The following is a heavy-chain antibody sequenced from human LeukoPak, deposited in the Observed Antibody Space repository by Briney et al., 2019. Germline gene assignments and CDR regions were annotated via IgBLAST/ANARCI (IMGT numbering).Heavy chain of an antibody. D-gene: IGHD2-2*01. V-gene: IGHV3-21*01. Sequence: PGGSLRLSCAASGFTFSSYSMNWVRQAPGKGLEWVSSISSSSYIYYADSVKGRFTISRDNAKNSLYLQMNSLRAEDTAVYYRARGPRQYCSSTSCYLDYWGQGTLVTVSS. CDR3: ARGPRQYCSSTSCYLDY. J-gene: IGHJ4*02. CDR1: GFTFSSYS. CDR2: ISSSSYI.